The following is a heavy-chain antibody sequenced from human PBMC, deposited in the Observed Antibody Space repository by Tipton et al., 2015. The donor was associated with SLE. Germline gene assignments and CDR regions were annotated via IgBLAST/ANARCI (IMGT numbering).Heavy chain of an antibody. D-gene: IGHD2-15*01. CDR2: TNQDGAIR. CDR3: TRGIDPGSSRTSDY. CDR1: GFNFGAYW. Sequence: GSLRLSCAASGFNFGAYWMHWVRQAPGKALVWISRTNQDGAIRSYEDYVKGRFIISRNNSKSTLYLQMNNVRVEDTALYYCTRGIDPGSSRTSDYWGQGTMVSVSS. V-gene: IGHV3-74*01. J-gene: IGHJ4*02.